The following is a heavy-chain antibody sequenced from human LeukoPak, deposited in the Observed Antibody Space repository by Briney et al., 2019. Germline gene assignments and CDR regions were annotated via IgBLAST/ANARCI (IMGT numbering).Heavy chain of an antibody. CDR2: INPSGGGT. D-gene: IGHD2-2*01. CDR1: GGTFSSYA. CDR3: ARWVGGPAGINYYGMDV. J-gene: IGHJ6*02. Sequence: ASVKVSCKASGGTFSSYAISWVRQAPGQGFEWLGMINPSGGGTNYAQKFQGRVTMTRDTSTSTVYLELSSLRSEDTAVYYCARWVGGPAGINYYGMDVWGQGTTVTVSS. V-gene: IGHV1-46*01.